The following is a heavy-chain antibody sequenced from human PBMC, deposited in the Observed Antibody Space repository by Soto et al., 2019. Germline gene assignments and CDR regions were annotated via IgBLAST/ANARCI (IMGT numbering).Heavy chain of an antibody. CDR2: IIPIFGTA. V-gene: IGHV1-69*12. D-gene: IGHD4-17*01. CDR3: ARVVYGDSSNWYFDL. J-gene: IGHJ2*01. Sequence: QVQVVQSGAEVKKAGSSVKVSCKASGDIFTNYAISWVRQAPGQGLEWMGGIIPIFGTANYAQKFQGRVTIIADESTRTTYMDLSSLRSEDTDIYFCARVVYGDSSNWYFDLWGRGTLVTVSS. CDR1: GDIFTNYA.